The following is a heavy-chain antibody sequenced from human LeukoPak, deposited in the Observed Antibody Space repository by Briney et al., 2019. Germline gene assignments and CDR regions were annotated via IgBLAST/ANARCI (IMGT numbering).Heavy chain of an antibody. J-gene: IGHJ4*02. CDR2: ISGTGYNT. V-gene: IGHV3-23*01. CDR3: AKHVSGSLFYFDY. CDR1: GFTFSSNW. Sequence: PGGSLRLSCVASGFTFSSNWLHWVRQAPGKGLEWVSGISGTGYNTYYADSVKGRFTISRDNSKNTLYLQMNSLGAEDTAVYYCAKHVSGSLFYFDYWGQRTLVTVSS. D-gene: IGHD3-10*01.